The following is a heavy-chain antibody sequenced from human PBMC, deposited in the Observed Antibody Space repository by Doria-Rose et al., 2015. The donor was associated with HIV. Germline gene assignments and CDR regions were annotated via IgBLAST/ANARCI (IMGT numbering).Heavy chain of an antibody. CDR1: GVSLSSPGMG. CDR2: IFSDDER. J-gene: IGHJ4*02. CDR3: ARIKSSRWYHKYYFDF. V-gene: IGHV2-26*01. D-gene: IGHD6-13*01. Sequence: QIALKESGPVLVKPTETLTLTCTVSGVSLSSPGMGVSWIRQPPGKALEWLANIFSDDERSYTTSLKSILTISRGTSKSQVVITMTDMDPVDTATYYCARIKSSRWYHKYYFDFWGQGTLVIVSA.